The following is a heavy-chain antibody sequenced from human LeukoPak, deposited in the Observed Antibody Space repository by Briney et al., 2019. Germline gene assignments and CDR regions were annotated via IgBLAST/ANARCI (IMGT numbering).Heavy chain of an antibody. Sequence: GSLRLSCAASGFTFSSYWMSWVRQAPGKGLEWVANIKQDGSEKYYVDSVKGRFTISRDNAKNSLYLQMNGLRAEDTAVFYCAREVGTITSHRIDYWGQGSLVTVSS. CDR1: GFTFSSYW. CDR2: IKQDGSEK. J-gene: IGHJ4*02. D-gene: IGHD1-26*01. V-gene: IGHV3-7*01. CDR3: AREVGTITSHRIDY.